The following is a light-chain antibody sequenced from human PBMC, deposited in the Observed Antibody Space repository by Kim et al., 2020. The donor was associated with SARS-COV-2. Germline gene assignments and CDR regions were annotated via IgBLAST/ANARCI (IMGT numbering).Light chain of an antibody. J-gene: IGLJ2*01. V-gene: IGLV1-47*01. Sequence: QSVLTQPPSASGTPGQRVTLSCSGSSSNIGSYFVYWYQQLPGAVPKLLIYRNNQRPSGVPDRFSGSKSGTSASLAISGLQSEDEADYYCAAWDDSLSGPVFGGGTQLTVL. CDR2: RNN. CDR3: AAWDDSLSGPV. CDR1: SSNIGSYF.